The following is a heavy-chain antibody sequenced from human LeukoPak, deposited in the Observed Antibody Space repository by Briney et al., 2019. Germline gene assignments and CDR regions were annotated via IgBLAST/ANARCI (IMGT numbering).Heavy chain of an antibody. Sequence: GGSLRLSCAASGFTFSGSAMHWVRQASGKGLEWVGRIRSKANSYATAYAASVKGRFTISRDDSKNTAYLQMNSLKTEDTAVYYCASNFRRNDYWGQGTLVTVSS. CDR3: ASNFRRNDY. J-gene: IGHJ4*02. CDR1: GFTFSGSA. V-gene: IGHV3-73*01. D-gene: IGHD3-3*01. CDR2: IRSKANSYAT.